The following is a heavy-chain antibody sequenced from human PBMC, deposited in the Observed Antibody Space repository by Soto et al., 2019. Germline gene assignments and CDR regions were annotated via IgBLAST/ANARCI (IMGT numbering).Heavy chain of an antibody. J-gene: IGHJ3*02. CDR3: ARDSWVWGVIIHDAFDI. CDR2: ISAYNGNT. Sequence: GASVKVSCKASGYTFTSYGISWVRQAPGQGLEWMGWISAYNGNTNYAQKLQGRVTMTTDTSTSTAYMELRSLRSDDTAVYYCARDSWVWGVIIHDAFDIWGQGTMVTVSS. V-gene: IGHV1-18*01. CDR1: GYTFTSYG. D-gene: IGHD3-10*01.